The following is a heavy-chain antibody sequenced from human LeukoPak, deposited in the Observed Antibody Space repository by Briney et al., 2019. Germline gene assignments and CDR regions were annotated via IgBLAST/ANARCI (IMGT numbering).Heavy chain of an antibody. J-gene: IGHJ5*02. D-gene: IGHD6-13*01. CDR2: IYYSGST. CDR1: GGSISSSYYY. V-gene: IGHV4-39*01. Sequence: EPSETLSLTCTVSGGSISSSYYYWGRIRQPPGKGLEWIGSIYYSGSTYYNPSLKSRVTISVDTSKNQFSLKLRSVTAADTAVYYCARHTRIAATGIWYNWFDPWGQGTLVTVSS. CDR3: ARHTRIAATGIWYNWFDP.